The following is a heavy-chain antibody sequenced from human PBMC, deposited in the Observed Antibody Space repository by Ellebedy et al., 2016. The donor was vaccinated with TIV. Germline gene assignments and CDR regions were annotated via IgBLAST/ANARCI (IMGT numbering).Heavy chain of an antibody. CDR2: IDPSGGST. CDR3: ARSLFCSSTSCYTGAGYYYYGMDV. Sequence: ASVKVSCKASGYSVTSYYMHWVRQAPGQGLEWMGIIDPSGGSTSYAQKFQGRVTMTRDTSTSTVYMELSSLRSEDTAVYYCARSLFCSSTSCYTGAGYYYYGMDVWGQGTTVTVSS. D-gene: IGHD2-2*02. J-gene: IGHJ6*02. CDR1: GYSVTSYY. V-gene: IGHV1-46*01.